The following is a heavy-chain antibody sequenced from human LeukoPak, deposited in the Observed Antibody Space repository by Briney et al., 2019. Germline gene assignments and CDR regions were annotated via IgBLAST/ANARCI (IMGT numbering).Heavy chain of an antibody. CDR3: AREAYSGNIDP. CDR1: GFTFSDYY. D-gene: IGHD3-10*01. V-gene: IGHV3-11*01. CDR2: ISSSGSTI. J-gene: IGHJ5*02. Sequence: NPGGSLRLSCAASGFTFSDYYMSWIRQAPGKGLEWVSYISSSGSTIYYADSVKGRFTISRDNARNSLYLQMNSLRAEDTAVYYCAREAYSGNIDPWGQGTLVTVSS.